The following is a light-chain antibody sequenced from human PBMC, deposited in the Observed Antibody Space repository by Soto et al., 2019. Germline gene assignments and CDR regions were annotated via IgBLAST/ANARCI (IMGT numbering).Light chain of an antibody. V-gene: IGKV3-15*01. J-gene: IGKJ1*01. CDR1: QSVSSN. Sequence: EIVMTQSPATLSVSPGERATLSCRASQSVSSNLAWYQQKPGQAPRLLIYGASTRATGIPARFSGSGSGTDFTLTISSLTSEDFAVYYCQQYNNWPPWTFGQGTKVEIK. CDR2: GAS. CDR3: QQYNNWPPWT.